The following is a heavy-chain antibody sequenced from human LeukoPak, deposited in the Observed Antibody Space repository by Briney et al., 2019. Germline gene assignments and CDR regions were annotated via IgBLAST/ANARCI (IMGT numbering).Heavy chain of an antibody. V-gene: IGHV3-23*01. CDR1: GFTFSSYA. CDR2: ISGSGGST. D-gene: IGHD5-12*01. J-gene: IGHJ4*02. Sequence: GGSLRLSCAASGFTFSSYAMSWVRQAPGKGLECVSAISGSGGSTYYADSGKGRFTIYRDNSKNTLYLQMNSLRAEDTAVYYCAKDRGFSGYDLTDYWGQGTLVTVSS. CDR3: AKDRGFSGYDLTDY.